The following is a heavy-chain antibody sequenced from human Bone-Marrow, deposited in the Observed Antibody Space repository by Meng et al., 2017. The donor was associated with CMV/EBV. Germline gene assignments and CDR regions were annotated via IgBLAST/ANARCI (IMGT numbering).Heavy chain of an antibody. Sequence: GGSPRLSCAASGLTFSSYSMNWVRQAPGKGLEWVSSISSSSSYIYYADSVKGRFTISRDNAKNSLYLQMNSLRAEDTAVYYCARVDFGTTVTHALVYGMDVWGQGTTVTVSS. CDR2: ISSSSSYI. CDR3: ARVDFGTTVTHALVYGMDV. D-gene: IGHD4-11*01. J-gene: IGHJ6*02. V-gene: IGHV3-21*01. CDR1: GLTFSSYS.